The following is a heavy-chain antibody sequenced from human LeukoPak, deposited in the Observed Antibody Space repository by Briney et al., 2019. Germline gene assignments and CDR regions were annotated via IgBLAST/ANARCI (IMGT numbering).Heavy chain of an antibody. CDR1: GYTFTGYY. CDR3: ARAPLGLPFDY. V-gene: IGHV1-2*02. J-gene: IGHJ4*02. CDR2: INPNSGGT. Sequence: ASVKVSCKASGYTFTGYYMHWVRQAPGQGLEWMAWINPNSGGTNYAQKFQGRVTMTRDTSISTAYMELSRLTSDDTAVYYCARAPLGLPFDYWGQGSLVTVSS.